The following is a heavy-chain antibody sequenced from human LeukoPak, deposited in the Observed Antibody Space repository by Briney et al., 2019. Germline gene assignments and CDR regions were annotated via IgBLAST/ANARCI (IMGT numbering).Heavy chain of an antibody. Sequence: ASVKVSCKASGYTFTGYAIHWVRQAPGQGLEWMGWINPEKRDTGYAHKFQGRVTMTSDTSISTAYMELSRLRSDDTAVYYCARIAAAGPNTDYWGQGTLVTVSS. D-gene: IGHD6-13*01. J-gene: IGHJ4*02. V-gene: IGHV1-2*02. CDR3: ARIAAAGPNTDY. CDR1: GYTFTGYA. CDR2: INPEKRDT.